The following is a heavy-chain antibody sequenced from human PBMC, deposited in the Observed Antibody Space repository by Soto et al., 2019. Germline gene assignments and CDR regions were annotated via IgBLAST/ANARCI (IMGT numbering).Heavy chain of an antibody. CDR1: GYSFVSYW. CDR3: ATTDGYEVEY. V-gene: IGHV5-51*01. Sequence: PGESLKISCKGSGYSFVSYWIAWVRQMPGKGLAWMGSIYPGDSDTTYSPSFQGQVTISADKSSTTVYLQWNTLKASDTAMYYCATTDGYEVEYWGQGTQVTVSS. CDR2: IYPGDSDT. D-gene: IGHD5-18*01. J-gene: IGHJ4*02.